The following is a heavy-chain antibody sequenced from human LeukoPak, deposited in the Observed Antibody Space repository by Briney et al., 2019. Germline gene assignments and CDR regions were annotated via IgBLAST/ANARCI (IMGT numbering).Heavy chain of an antibody. D-gene: IGHD6-19*01. CDR2: ISSSSSTI. CDR3: AREGGGWYIDY. J-gene: IGHJ4*02. V-gene: IGHV3-48*01. CDR1: GFTFSSYS. Sequence: PGGSLRLSCAASGFTFSSYSMNWVRQAPGKGLEWVSYISSSSSTIYYADSVKGRFTISRDNAKNSLYLQMNSLRAEDTAVYYCAREGGGWYIDYWGQGTLVTVSS.